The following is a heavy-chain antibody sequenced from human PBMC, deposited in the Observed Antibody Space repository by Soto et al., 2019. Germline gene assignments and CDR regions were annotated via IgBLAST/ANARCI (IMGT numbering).Heavy chain of an antibody. V-gene: IGHV3-7*01. Sequence: EVQLVESGGGLVQPGGSLRLSCAASGFTFSDSWMDWVRQAPGKGPEWVANIKQDGSEKNYVDSVKGRFTISIDNGKNSLYLQMNSLRAEDTAVYYCASLGRNGWGQGTTVTVSS. CDR3: ASLGRNG. D-gene: IGHD3-16*01. CDR2: IKQDGSEK. CDR1: GFTFSDSW. J-gene: IGHJ6*02.